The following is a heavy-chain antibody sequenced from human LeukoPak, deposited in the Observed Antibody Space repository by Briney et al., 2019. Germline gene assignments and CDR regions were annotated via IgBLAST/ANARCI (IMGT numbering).Heavy chain of an antibody. CDR2: ISGSGGRT. CDR3: ARDQALRYFDWLSYYYYYYMDV. CDR1: GFTFSSDV. V-gene: IGHV3-23*01. Sequence: PGGSLRLSCAASGFTFSSDVMSWVRQAPGKGLEWVSAISGSGGRTYYADSVKGRFTISRDNAKNSLYLQMNSLRAEDTAVYYCARDQALRYFDWLSYYYYYYMDVWGKGTTVTISS. J-gene: IGHJ6*03. D-gene: IGHD3-9*01.